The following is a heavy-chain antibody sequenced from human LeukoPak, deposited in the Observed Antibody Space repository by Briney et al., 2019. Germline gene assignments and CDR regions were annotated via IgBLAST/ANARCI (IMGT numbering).Heavy chain of an antibody. J-gene: IGHJ6*03. Sequence: ASVKVSCKVSGYTLTELSMHWVRQAPGKGLEWMGGFDPEDGETIYAQKFQGRVTMTEDTSTDTAYMELSSLRSEDTAVYYCATSSGNWIQPQYYHYYMDVWGKGTTVTVSS. D-gene: IGHD1-20*01. CDR1: GYTLTELS. CDR3: ATSSGNWIQPQYYHYYMDV. V-gene: IGHV1-24*01. CDR2: FDPEDGET.